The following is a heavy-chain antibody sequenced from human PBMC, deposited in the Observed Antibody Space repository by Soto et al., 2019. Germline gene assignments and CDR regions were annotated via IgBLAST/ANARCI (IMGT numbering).Heavy chain of an antibody. Sequence: QVQLVQSGAEVKKPGASVKVSCKAAGYTFTGYYMHWVGQAPGQGSEWMGWSNPNSGGTTYAQKFQSRATVTRDTSISTADMELSSLRSDDTAVYYVARGGSSSLDYWGQGPLVTVSS. CDR2: SNPNSGGT. V-gene: IGHV1-2*02. CDR1: GYTFTGYY. CDR3: ARGGSSSLDY. D-gene: IGHD6-6*01. J-gene: IGHJ4*02.